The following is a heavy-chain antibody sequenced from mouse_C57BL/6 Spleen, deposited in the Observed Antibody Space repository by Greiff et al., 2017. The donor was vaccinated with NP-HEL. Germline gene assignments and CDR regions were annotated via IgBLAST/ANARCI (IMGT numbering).Heavy chain of an antibody. J-gene: IGHJ2*01. D-gene: IGHD3-2*02. CDR2: IYPGSGNT. V-gene: IGHV1-76*01. CDR1: GYTFTDYY. Sequence: QVQLQQSGAELVRPGASVKLSCKASGYTFTDYYINWVKQRPGQGLEWIARIYPGSGNTYYNEKFKGKATLTAEKSSSTAYMQLSSLTSEDSAVYFCARSKADSSGPYYFDYWGQGTTLTVSS. CDR3: ARSKADSSGPYYFDY.